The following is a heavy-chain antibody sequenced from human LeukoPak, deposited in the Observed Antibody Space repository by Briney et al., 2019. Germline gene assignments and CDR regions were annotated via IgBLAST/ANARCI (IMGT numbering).Heavy chain of an antibody. CDR3: AKDSGWPFDY. V-gene: IGHV3-30*18. Sequence: GGSLRLSCAASGFTFSSYGMHWVRQAPGKGLEWVAAISYDGSDKYYTDSVKGRFTISRVNSENTLYLQMNSLRAEDTAVYYCAKDSGWPFDYWGQGTLVTVSS. CDR2: ISYDGSDK. D-gene: IGHD6-19*01. CDR1: GFTFSSYG. J-gene: IGHJ4*02.